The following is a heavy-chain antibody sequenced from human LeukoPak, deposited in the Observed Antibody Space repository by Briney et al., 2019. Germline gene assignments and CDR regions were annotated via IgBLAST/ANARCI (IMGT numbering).Heavy chain of an antibody. V-gene: IGHV3-23*01. Sequence: PGGSLRLSCAASGFTFSSYSMSWVRQAPGKGLEWVSAISGSGGSTYYADSVKGRFTISRDNSKNTLYLQMNSLRAEDTAVYYCAKDGADDDYGDYWGQGTLVTVSS. CDR3: AKDGADDDYGDY. J-gene: IGHJ4*02. CDR2: ISGSGGST. D-gene: IGHD3-3*01. CDR1: GFTFSSYS.